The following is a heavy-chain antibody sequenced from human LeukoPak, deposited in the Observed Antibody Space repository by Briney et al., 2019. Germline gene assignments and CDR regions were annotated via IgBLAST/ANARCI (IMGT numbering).Heavy chain of an antibody. V-gene: IGHV4-59*01. CDR3: ARAVSASTVYYFDY. CDR1: GGSISSDY. CDR2: IYYSGST. J-gene: IGHJ4*02. Sequence: SETLSLTCIVSGGSISSDYWNWIRQPPGKGLEWIGYIYYSGSTNYNPPLKSRVTISVDTSKIQFSLKLSSVTAADTAVYYCARAVSASTVYYFDYWGQGTLVTVSS. D-gene: IGHD4-17*01.